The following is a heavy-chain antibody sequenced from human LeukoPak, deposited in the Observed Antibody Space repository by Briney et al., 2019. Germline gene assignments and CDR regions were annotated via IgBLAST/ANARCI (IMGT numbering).Heavy chain of an antibody. V-gene: IGHV5-51*01. CDR3: ARQALGYCSGGSCYHFDY. Sequence: GESLKISCKGSGYSFTSYWIGWVRQMPGKGLEWMGIIYPGDSDTRYSPSFQGQVTISADKSISTAYLQWSSLKASDTAIYYCARQALGYCSGGSCYHFDYWGQGTLVTVSS. CDR2: IYPGDSDT. CDR1: GYSFTSYW. D-gene: IGHD2-15*01. J-gene: IGHJ4*02.